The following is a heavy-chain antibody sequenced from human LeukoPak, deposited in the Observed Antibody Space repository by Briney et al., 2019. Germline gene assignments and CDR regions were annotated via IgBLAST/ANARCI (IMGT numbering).Heavy chain of an antibody. Sequence: SETLSLTCTFSGGSISSYYWSWIRQPPGKGLERIGYIYYSGSTNYNPSLKSRVTISVDTSKNQFSLKLSSVTAADTAVYYCAKALIAEGGTSRGMDVWGQGTTVTVSS. CDR2: IYYSGST. CDR1: GGSISSYY. D-gene: IGHD6-13*01. CDR3: AKALIAEGGTSRGMDV. J-gene: IGHJ6*02. V-gene: IGHV4-59*01.